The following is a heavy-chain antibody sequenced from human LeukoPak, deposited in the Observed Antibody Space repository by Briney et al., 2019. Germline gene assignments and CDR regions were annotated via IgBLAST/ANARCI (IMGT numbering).Heavy chain of an antibody. CDR3: AKSARGYSYGDFAY. D-gene: IGHD5-18*01. J-gene: IGHJ4*02. CDR2: VSGSGGST. Sequence: PGGSLRLSCAASGFTFSSYTMSWVRQAPGKGLEWVSAVSGSGGSTYYADSVKGRFTIPRDNSKNTLYLQMTCLRAEETALYYCAKSARGYSYGDFAYWGQGTLVTASS. V-gene: IGHV3-23*01. CDR1: GFTFSSYT.